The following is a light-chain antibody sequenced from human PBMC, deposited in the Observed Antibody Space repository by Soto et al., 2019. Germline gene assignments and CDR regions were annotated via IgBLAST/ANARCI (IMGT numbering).Light chain of an antibody. J-gene: IGKJ1*01. Sequence: EIVLTQSPGTLSLSPGERATLSCRASQSVSRNYLAWYQQKPGQAPRLLIYAATSRITGIQDRFSASGSGTDFTLTISRLEPEDFAVYHCQQYGSSPRTFGQGTKVEVK. CDR3: QQYGSSPRT. V-gene: IGKV3-20*01. CDR1: QSVSRNY. CDR2: AAT.